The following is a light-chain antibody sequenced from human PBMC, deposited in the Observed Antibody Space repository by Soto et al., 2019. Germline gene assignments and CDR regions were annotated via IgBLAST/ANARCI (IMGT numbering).Light chain of an antibody. CDR1: QSISSY. CDR2: AAS. J-gene: IGKJ1*01. CDR3: QQSYSTPWT. V-gene: IGKV1-39*01. Sequence: DIQMTQSPSSLSASVGDRVTITCRASQSISSYLNWYQQKPGKAPKLLIYAASSLQSGVPSRFSGSGAGTDFTLTISSLQPEDFATYYWQQSYSTPWTCGQGTKVEIK.